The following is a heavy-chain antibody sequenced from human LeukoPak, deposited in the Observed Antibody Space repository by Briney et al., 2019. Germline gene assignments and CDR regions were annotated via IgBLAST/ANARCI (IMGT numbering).Heavy chain of an antibody. J-gene: IGHJ6*03. CDR2: IYYSGST. V-gene: IGHV4-39*01. CDR3: ARRGLGSGYYHYSFYIDV. Sequence: NASETLSLTCAVYGGSFSGYYWGWIRQPPGKGLEWIESIYYSGSTYYNPSLKSRVTISVDTSKNQFSLKLTSVTPAKTAAYYCARRGLGSGYYHYSFYIDVWGKGTTV. D-gene: IGHD3-22*01. CDR1: GGSFSGYY.